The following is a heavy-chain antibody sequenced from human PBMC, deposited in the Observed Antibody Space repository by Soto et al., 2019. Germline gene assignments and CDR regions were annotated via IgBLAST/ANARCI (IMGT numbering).Heavy chain of an antibody. CDR3: ARSISGYHYYFDY. Sequence: SLTFTVSGGSISTYYWSWIRQPPGKGLEWIAYIYYSGITNYNPSLKSRLTISVDTSKTQFSLKLTSVTAADTAVYYCARSISGYHYYFDYWGHGTLVTVSS. CDR2: IYYSGIT. CDR1: GGSISTYY. V-gene: IGHV4-59*01. D-gene: IGHD3-22*01. J-gene: IGHJ4*01.